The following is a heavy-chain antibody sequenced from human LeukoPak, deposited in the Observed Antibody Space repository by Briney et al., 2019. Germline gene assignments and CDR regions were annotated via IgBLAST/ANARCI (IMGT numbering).Heavy chain of an antibody. CDR1: RFTFSDFY. Sequence: GGSLRLSCAASRFTFSDFYMSWIRQAPGKGLEWVSYISNSGTTIYYADSVRGRFTISRDNTKNSLYLQMNSLRAEDTAVYYCARHARVAGFDYWGLGTLVTVSS. V-gene: IGHV3-11*04. D-gene: IGHD6-19*01. J-gene: IGHJ4*02. CDR3: ARHARVAGFDY. CDR2: ISNSGTTI.